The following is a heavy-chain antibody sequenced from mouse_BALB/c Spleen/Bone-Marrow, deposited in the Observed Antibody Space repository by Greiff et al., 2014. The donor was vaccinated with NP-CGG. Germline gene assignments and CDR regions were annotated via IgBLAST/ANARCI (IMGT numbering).Heavy chain of an antibody. V-gene: IGHV5-12-2*01. CDR2: ISNGGGST. D-gene: IGHD2-1*01. J-gene: IGHJ4*01. Sequence: EVQLVESGGGLVQPGGSLKLSCAASGFTFSSYTMSWVRQTPEKRLEWVAYISNGGGSTYYPDTVKGRFTISRDNAKNTLYLQMSSLKAEDTAMYYCARHQGNYLYYARDYWGQGPSVTVSS. CDR1: GFTFSSYT. CDR3: ARHQGNYLYYARDY.